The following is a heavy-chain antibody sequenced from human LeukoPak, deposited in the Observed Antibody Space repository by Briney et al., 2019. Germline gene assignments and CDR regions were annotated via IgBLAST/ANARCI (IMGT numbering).Heavy chain of an antibody. Sequence: PGGSLRLSCAASGFTFSSYGMHWVRQAPGKGLEWVAVIWYDGSNKYYADSVKGRFTISRDNSKNTLYLQMNSLRAEDTAVYYCASSGFLTGTNPTRDYWGQGTLVTVSS. CDR1: GFTFSSYG. CDR3: ASSGFLTGTNPTRDY. J-gene: IGHJ4*02. CDR2: IWYDGSNK. V-gene: IGHV3-33*01. D-gene: IGHD1-7*01.